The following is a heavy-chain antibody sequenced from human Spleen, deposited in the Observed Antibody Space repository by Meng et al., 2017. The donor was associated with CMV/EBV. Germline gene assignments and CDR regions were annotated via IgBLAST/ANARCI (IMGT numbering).Heavy chain of an antibody. CDR1: GGTFSSYA. Sequence: SCKASGGTFSSYAISWVRQAPGQGLEWMGGIIPILGIANYAQKFQGRVTITRNISISTVYTELSSLESEDTAVYYCARSDQLLHRPWGQGTLVTVSS. V-gene: IGHV1-69*10. J-gene: IGHJ5*02. D-gene: IGHD3-10*01. CDR2: IIPILGIA. CDR3: ARSDQLLHRP.